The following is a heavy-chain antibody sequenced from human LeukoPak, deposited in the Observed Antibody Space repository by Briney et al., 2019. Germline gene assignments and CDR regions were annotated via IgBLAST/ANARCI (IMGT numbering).Heavy chain of an antibody. CDR2: IYTSGST. Sequence: SETLSLTCTVSGGSISSGSYYWSWIRQPAGKGLEWIGRIYTSGSTNYNPSLKSRVTISVDTSKNQFSLKLSSVTAADTAVYYCASGVATILLFDYWGQGTLVTVSS. CDR1: GGSISSGSYY. D-gene: IGHD5-12*01. V-gene: IGHV4-61*02. J-gene: IGHJ4*02. CDR3: ASGVATILLFDY.